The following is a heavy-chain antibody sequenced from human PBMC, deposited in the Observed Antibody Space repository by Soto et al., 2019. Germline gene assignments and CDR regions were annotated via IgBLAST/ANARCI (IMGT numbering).Heavy chain of an antibody. V-gene: IGHV3-23*01. CDR1: GFTFSSYA. Sequence: PGGSLRLSCAASGFTFSSYAMSWVRPAPGKGLEWVSAISGSGGSTYYADSVKGRFTISRDNSKNTLYLQMNSLRAEDTAVYYCAKKDCSGGSCYYYYYGMDVWGQGTTVTVSS. J-gene: IGHJ6*02. CDR3: AKKDCSGGSCYYYYYGMDV. CDR2: ISGSGGST. D-gene: IGHD2-15*01.